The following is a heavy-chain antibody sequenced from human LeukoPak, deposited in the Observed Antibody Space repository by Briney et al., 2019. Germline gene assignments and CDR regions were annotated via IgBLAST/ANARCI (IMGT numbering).Heavy chain of an antibody. J-gene: IGHJ4*02. D-gene: IGHD6-13*01. Sequence: PGGSLRLSCAASGFTFSSYWMSWVRQAPGKGLEWVANIKQDGSEKYYVDSVKGRFTISRDNAKNSLYLQMNSLRAEDTAVYYCARSRVAAAGRSIFDYWGQGTLVTVSS. CDR2: IKQDGSEK. V-gene: IGHV3-7*01. CDR1: GFTFSSYW. CDR3: ARSRVAAAGRSIFDY.